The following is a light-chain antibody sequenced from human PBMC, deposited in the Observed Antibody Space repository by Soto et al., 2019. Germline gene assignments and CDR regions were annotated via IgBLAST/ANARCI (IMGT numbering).Light chain of an antibody. Sequence: EIVMTQSPATLSVSPGERATLSCRASQSVSSNLAWYQQKPGQAPRLLIYGASTRATGISARFSGSGSGTEFTLTISSLQSEDFAVYYCQHYNNLPTFGPGTKVHIK. CDR2: GAS. CDR3: QHYNNLPT. V-gene: IGKV3-15*01. CDR1: QSVSSN. J-gene: IGKJ3*01.